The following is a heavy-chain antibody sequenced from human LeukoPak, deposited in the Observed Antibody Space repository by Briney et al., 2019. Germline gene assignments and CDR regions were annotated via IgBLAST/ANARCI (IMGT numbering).Heavy chain of an antibody. CDR1: GFTVSSNY. J-gene: IGHJ6*02. CDR3: ARDTYGSGYYYYYYGMDV. D-gene: IGHD3-10*01. Sequence: GGSLRLSCAASGFTVSSNYMSWVRQAPGKGLEWVSVIYSGGSTYYADSVKGRFTISRDNAKNSLYLQMNSLRAEDTAVYYCARDTYGSGYYYYYYGMDVWGQGTTVTVSS. V-gene: IGHV3-53*01. CDR2: IYSGGST.